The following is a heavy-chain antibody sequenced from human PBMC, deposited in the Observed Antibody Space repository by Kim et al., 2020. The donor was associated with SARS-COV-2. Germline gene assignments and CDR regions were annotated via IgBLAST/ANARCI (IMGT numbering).Heavy chain of an antibody. V-gene: IGHV3-9*02. Sequence: GGSLRLSCAASGLTSDDHDIHWVRQVSGKGLEWVSGISLINGAVNYADSVKGRFTISRDNAKNSVYLQMNSLRTEDTALYRCTNIVARGTVDVWGQGTMVTVSS. J-gene: IGHJ3*01. CDR3: TNIVARGTVDV. CDR2: ISLINGAV. D-gene: IGHD5-12*01. CDR1: GLTSDDHD.